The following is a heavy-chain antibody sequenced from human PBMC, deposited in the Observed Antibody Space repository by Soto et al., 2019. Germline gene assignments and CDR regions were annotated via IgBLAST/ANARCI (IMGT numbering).Heavy chain of an antibody. D-gene: IGHD5-12*01. CDR2: INHSGST. J-gene: IGHJ4*02. V-gene: IGHV4-34*01. CDR1: GGSISSYY. CDR3: ARGRWLRSFDY. Sequence: PSETLSLTCTVSGGSISSYYWSWIRQPPGKGLEWIGEINHSGSTNYNPSLKSRVTISVDTSKNQFSLKLSSVTAADTAVYYCARGRWLRSFDYWGQGTLVTVSS.